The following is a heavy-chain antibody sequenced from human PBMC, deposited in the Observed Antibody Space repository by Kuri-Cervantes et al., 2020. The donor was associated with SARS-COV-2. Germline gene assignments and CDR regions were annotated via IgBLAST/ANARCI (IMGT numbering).Heavy chain of an antibody. J-gene: IGHJ5*02. Sequence: GSLRLSCAVYGGSFSGYYWSWIRQPPGKGLEWIGEINHSGSTNYNPSLKSRVTISVDTSKNQFSLKLSSVTAADTAVYYCARHYSGYDPWGQGTLVTVSS. CDR3: ARHYSGYDP. CDR1: GGSFSGYY. CDR2: INHSGST. D-gene: IGHD5-12*01. V-gene: IGHV4-34*01.